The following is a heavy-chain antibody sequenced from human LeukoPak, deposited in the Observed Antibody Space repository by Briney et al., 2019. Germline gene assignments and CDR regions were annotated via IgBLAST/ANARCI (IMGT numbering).Heavy chain of an antibody. CDR2: ISYDGSNK. D-gene: IGHD3-10*01. J-gene: IGHJ3*02. CDR3: AKDRRSGSYYFDAFDI. CDR1: GFTFSSYG. Sequence: SGRSLRLSCAASGFTFSSYGMQWVRQAPGKGLEWVAVISYDGSNKYYADSVKGRFTISRDNSKNTLYLQMNSLRAEDTAVYYCAKDRRSGSYYFDAFDIWGQGTMVTVSS. V-gene: IGHV3-30*18.